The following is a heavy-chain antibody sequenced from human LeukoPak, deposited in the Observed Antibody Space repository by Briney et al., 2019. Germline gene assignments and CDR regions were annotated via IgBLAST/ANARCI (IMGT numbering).Heavy chain of an antibody. CDR1: GFTFSSYW. CDR2: INSDGSST. V-gene: IGHV3-74*01. D-gene: IGHD1-26*01. Sequence: GGSLRLSCAASGFTFSSYWMHWVRQAPGKGLVWVSRINSDGSSTSYADSVKGRFTISRDNAKNTLYLQMNSLRAEDTAVYYCAKESLREGGDYFDYWGQGTLVTVSS. J-gene: IGHJ4*02. CDR3: AKESLREGGDYFDY.